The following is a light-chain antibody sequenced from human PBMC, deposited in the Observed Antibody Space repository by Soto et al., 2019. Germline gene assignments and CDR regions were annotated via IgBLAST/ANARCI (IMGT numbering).Light chain of an antibody. CDR1: QGIRSY. Sequence: IQLTQSPSSLSASVGDRVTITCRASQGIRSYLAWYQQKPGKAPKLLIYGASTLQSGVPSRFSGSGSGTDFTLTVSSLHPEDFATYYCQQLNSYPLTVGGGTKVEI. CDR3: QQLNSYPLT. J-gene: IGKJ4*01. CDR2: GAS. V-gene: IGKV1-9*01.